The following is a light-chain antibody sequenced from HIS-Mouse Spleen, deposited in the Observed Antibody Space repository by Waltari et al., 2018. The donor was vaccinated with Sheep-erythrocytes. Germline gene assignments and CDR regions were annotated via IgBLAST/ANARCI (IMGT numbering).Light chain of an antibody. CDR3: CSYAGSYTLV. Sequence: QSALTQPRPVSGSPGPSVTISCTGTSSDVGGSNYVPWYQQHPGKAPKLMIYDVSKRPSGVPDRFSGSKSGNTASLTISGLQAEDEADYYCCSYAGSYTLVFGGGTKLTVL. J-gene: IGLJ2*01. CDR1: SSDVGGSNY. V-gene: IGLV2-11*01. CDR2: DVS.